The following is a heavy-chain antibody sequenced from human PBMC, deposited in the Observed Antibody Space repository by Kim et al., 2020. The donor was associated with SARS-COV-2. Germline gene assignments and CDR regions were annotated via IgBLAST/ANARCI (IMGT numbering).Heavy chain of an antibody. CDR1: GFIFNNYN. V-gene: IGHV3-21*01. Sequence: GGSLRLSCAASGFIFNNYNLNWVRQAPGKGLEWVSSISSSSSYIYYADSVKGRFTISRDNAKNSLYLQMNTLRAEDTAVYYCARVGNYYDSSGYPDAFD. CDR2: ISSSSSYI. CDR3: ARVGNYYDSSGYPDAFD. J-gene: IGHJ3*02. D-gene: IGHD3-22*01.